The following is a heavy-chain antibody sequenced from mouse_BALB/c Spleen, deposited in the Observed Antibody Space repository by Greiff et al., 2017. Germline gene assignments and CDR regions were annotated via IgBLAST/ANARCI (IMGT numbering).Heavy chain of an antibody. D-gene: IGHD1-2*01. CDR2: IWRGGST. Sequence: VQLQQSGPSLVQPSQSLSITCTVSGFSLTSYGVHWVRQSPGKGLEWLGVIWRGGSTDYNAAFMSRLSITKDNSKSQVFFKMNSLQADDTAIYYCARIHYYGPFYAMDYWGQGTSVTVSS. CDR1: GFSLTSYG. CDR3: ARIHYYGPFYAMDY. V-gene: IGHV2-5-1*01. J-gene: IGHJ4*01.